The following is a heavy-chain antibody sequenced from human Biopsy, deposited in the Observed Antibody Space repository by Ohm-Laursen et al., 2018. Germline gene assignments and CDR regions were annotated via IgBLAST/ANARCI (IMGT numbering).Heavy chain of an antibody. CDR2: ISYDGSKT. V-gene: IGHV3-30*18. D-gene: IGHD2/OR15-2a*01. CDR3: AKDKGTFNFYYYGMDV. CDR1: GFTFSNSG. J-gene: IGHJ6*02. Sequence: SLRLSCTASGFTFSNSGMHWVRQAPGKGLEWVAAISYDGSKTDYGDSVKGRLNISRVNSKNTLDLQMSSLRVEDTAVYFCAKDKGTFNFYYYGMDVWGQGTTVTVSS.